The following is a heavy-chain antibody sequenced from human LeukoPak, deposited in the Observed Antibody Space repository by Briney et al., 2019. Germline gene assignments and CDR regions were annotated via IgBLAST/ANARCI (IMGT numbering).Heavy chain of an antibody. CDR1: GFTFSSYA. J-gene: IGHJ6*02. CDR3: AKDRPQPRITIFWTSYGMDV. Sequence: GGSLRLSCAASGFTFSSYAMSWVRQAPGKGLEWVSAISGSGGSTYYADSVKGRFTISRDNSKSTLYLQMNSLRAEDTAVYYCAKDRPQPRITIFWTSYGMDVWGQGTTVTVSS. D-gene: IGHD3-9*01. CDR2: ISGSGGST. V-gene: IGHV3-23*01.